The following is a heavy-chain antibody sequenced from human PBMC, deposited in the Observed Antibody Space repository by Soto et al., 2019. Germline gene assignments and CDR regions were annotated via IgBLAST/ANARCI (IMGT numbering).Heavy chain of an antibody. Sequence: QVQLAQSASEVKRPGASVKVSCKAFGYTFGNSVVSWVRKAPGQGLEWMGLISTYNGKTNYAQKFQGRVTVTADTDTNTDHMELRRLRSDDTAVYYCATCTLGSTKCYGRFDVWGQGTRVTVSS. V-gene: IGHV1-18*01. CDR1: GYTFGNSV. CDR2: ISTYNGKT. CDR3: ATCTLGSTKCYGRFDV. J-gene: IGHJ3*01. D-gene: IGHD2-2*01.